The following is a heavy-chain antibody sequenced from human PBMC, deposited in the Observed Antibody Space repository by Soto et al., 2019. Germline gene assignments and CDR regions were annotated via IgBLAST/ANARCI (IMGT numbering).Heavy chain of an antibody. Sequence: ASVKASCKASGYTFTSYAMHWVRQAPGQRLEWMGWINAGNGNTKYSQKFQGRVTITRDTSASTAYMELSSLRSEDTAVYYCAKDTYYHDRSGYYIFDYWGQGTPVTVSS. J-gene: IGHJ4*02. V-gene: IGHV1-3*01. CDR2: INAGNGNT. CDR1: GYTFTSYA. D-gene: IGHD3-22*01. CDR3: AKDTYYHDRSGYYIFDY.